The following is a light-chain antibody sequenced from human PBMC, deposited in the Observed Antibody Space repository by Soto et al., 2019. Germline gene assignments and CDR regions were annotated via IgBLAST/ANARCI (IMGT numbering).Light chain of an antibody. CDR3: QQGKTYPRT. J-gene: IGKJ4*01. V-gene: IGKV1-9*01. Sequence: DIHLTQSPSFLSASVGDRVTLTCRPSQAVPNNMAWYQQKPGTPPKLLIYEESTLHSGVPSRFSGRKSGTQFTLTIDSLQPEDFATYYCQQGKTYPRTFGGGTQVEIK. CDR1: QAVPNN. CDR2: EES.